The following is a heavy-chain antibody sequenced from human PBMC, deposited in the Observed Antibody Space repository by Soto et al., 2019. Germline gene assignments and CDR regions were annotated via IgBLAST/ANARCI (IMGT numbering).Heavy chain of an antibody. D-gene: IGHD1-7*01. Sequence: QVQLVQSGAEVKKPGSSVKVSCKASGGTFSSYAISWVRQAPGQGLEWMGGIIPIFGTADYAQKFQGRVTITAEESTSTAYMELSSLRSEDTAVYYCASVLELHYYYGMDVWGQGSTVTVSS. CDR2: IIPIFGTA. J-gene: IGHJ6*02. CDR3: ASVLELHYYYGMDV. V-gene: IGHV1-69*12. CDR1: GGTFSSYA.